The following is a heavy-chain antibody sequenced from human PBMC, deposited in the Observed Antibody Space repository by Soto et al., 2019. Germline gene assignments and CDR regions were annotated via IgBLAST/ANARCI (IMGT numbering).Heavy chain of an antibody. CDR1: GGSISPHY. CDR3: ARTEDYGWFDP. Sequence: SETLSLTCTVSGGSISPHYWSWIRQPPGKGLEWIGYIYYSGSTNYNPSLKSRVTISVDTSTNQFSLKLTSVTAADTAMYYCARTEDYGWFDPWGQGTLVTVSS. D-gene: IGHD4-17*01. V-gene: IGHV4-59*11. CDR2: IYYSGST. J-gene: IGHJ5*02.